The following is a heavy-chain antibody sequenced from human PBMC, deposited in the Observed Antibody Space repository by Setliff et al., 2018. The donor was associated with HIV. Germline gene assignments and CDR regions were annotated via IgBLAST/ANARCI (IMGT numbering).Heavy chain of an antibody. CDR2: IYYSGNG. V-gene: IGHV4-30-4*08. Sequence: SETLSLTCTVSGASMSSGDYYWSWIRQPPGKGLEWIGYIYYSGNGYYNPSLKSRVTLSVDTSKNQFSLKVNSVTAADTAVYYCAREVNIPVRGTTDDAFDIWGQGTMVTVSS. J-gene: IGHJ3*02. CDR3: AREVNIPVRGTTDDAFDI. CDR1: GASMSSGDYY. D-gene: IGHD3-10*01.